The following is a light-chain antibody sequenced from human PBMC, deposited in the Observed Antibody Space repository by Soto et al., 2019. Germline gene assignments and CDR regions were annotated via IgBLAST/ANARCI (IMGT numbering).Light chain of an antibody. CDR3: QKLFVSPIT. CDR2: AAS. CDR1: QVISTS. Sequence: DNQLTQSPSFLAPSIGESVTITCRASQVISTSLAWYQVKPGKAPKLLIYAASTLESGVPSRFSATVSGTEFSLTITSLHLFDVATYYCQKLFVSPITVGKERRVEIK. V-gene: IGKV1-9*01. J-gene: IGKJ5*01.